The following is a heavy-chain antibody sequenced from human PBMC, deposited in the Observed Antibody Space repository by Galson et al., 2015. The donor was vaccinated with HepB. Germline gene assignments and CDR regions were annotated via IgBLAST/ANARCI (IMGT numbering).Heavy chain of an antibody. V-gene: IGHV5-10-1*01. CDR2: IDPSDSYT. CDR3: ARRIPAQPDGGWFDP. Sequence: QSGAEVKKPGESLRVSCKGSGYRFSNSWITWVRQTPGKGLEWMGRIDPSDSYTKYSPSFQGHVTMSVDNSISTAYLQWSSLQASDTAIYYCARRIPAQPDGGWFDPWGQGTLVSVSS. J-gene: IGHJ5*02. D-gene: IGHD4-23*01. CDR1: GYRFSNSW.